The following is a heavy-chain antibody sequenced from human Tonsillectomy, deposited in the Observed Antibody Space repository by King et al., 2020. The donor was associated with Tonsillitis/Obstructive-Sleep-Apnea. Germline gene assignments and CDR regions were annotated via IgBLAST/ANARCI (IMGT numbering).Heavy chain of an antibody. CDR2: ISSSSSYL. Sequence: VQLVESGGGLVKPGGSLRLSCAASGFTFSSYSMNWVRQAPGEGLEWVSSISSSSSYLFYADSVKGRFTISRDNAKNSLYLQMNSLRAEDTAVYYCASNGRYPGIAAAGIDYWGQGTLVTVSS. CDR1: GFTFSSYS. J-gene: IGHJ4*02. V-gene: IGHV3-21*01. D-gene: IGHD6-13*01. CDR3: ASNGRYPGIAAAGIDY.